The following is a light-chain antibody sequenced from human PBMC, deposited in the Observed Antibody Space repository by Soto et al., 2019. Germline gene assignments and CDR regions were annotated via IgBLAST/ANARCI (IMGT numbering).Light chain of an antibody. CDR1: SSNIGSHT. V-gene: IGLV1-44*01. J-gene: IGLJ3*02. CDR3: AAWDDSLNGPV. CDR2: GND. Sequence: QSVLTQPPSASGTPGQRVAISCSGSSSNIGSHTVNWYQQLPGTAPKLLIYGNDQRPSGVPDRFSGSKSDTSASLAISGLQSEDEVDYYCAAWDDSLNGPVFGGGTKSPS.